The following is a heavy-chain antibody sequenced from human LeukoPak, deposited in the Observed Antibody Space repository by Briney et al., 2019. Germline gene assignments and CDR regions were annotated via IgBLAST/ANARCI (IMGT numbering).Heavy chain of an antibody. CDR1: GFTFSNYG. D-gene: IGHD3-22*01. V-gene: IGHV3-33*01. CDR3: ARGKWGLPFDH. CDR2: IWYDGGNK. Sequence: GGSLRLSCAASGFTFSNYGLHWVRQAPGKGLEWVAIIWYDGGNKYYGDSVRGRFTISRDNSNNTLYLQMNSLRAEDTAVYYCARGKWGLPFDHWGQGTLVAVS. J-gene: IGHJ4*02.